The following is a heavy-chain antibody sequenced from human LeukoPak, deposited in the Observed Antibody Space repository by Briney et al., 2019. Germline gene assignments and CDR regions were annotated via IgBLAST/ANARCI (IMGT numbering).Heavy chain of an antibody. Sequence: GGSLRLSCTASGFTFGDYAMSWFRQAPGKGLEWVGFIRSKIYGGTTEYAASVKGRFTISRDDSKSIAYLQMNSLKTEDTAVYYCARDGEVVVTAFYFDYWGQGTLVTVSS. V-gene: IGHV3-49*03. D-gene: IGHD2-21*02. CDR1: GFTFGDYA. CDR3: ARDGEVVVTAFYFDY. CDR2: IRSKIYGGTT. J-gene: IGHJ4*02.